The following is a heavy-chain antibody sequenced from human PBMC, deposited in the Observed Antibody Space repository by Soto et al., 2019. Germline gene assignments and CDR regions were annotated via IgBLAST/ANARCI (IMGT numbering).Heavy chain of an antibody. Sequence: EVQLLESGGGLVQPGGSLRLSCAASGFTFNNYAMTWVRQAPGKGLEWVSAISGGGDTTYYADSVKGRFTVSRDGSKNTLYLQMSSLRAEDTALYCCAKGRGGSGSLTPRVDFWGQGTLVTVSS. CDR2: ISGGGDTT. CDR3: AKGRGGSGSLTPRVDF. J-gene: IGHJ4*02. CDR1: GFTFNNYA. V-gene: IGHV3-23*01. D-gene: IGHD3-10*01.